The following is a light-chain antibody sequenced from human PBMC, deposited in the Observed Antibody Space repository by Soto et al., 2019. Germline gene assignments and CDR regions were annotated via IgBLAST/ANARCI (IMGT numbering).Light chain of an antibody. CDR1: QSISTY. CDR2: AAS. V-gene: IGKV1-39*01. Sequence: DIQMTQSPSSLSXSVXXXXTXXXRXXQSISTYLNWYQQKPGKAPEVLIYAASSLQSGVPSRFSGSGSGTDFTLTITSLQPEDFATYYCQQNYSIPRSWTFGQGTKVDIK. J-gene: IGKJ1*01. CDR3: QQNYSIPRSWT.